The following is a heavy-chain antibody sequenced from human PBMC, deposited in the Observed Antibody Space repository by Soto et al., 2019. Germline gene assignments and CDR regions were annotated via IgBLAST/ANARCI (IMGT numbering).Heavy chain of an antibody. Sequence: SETLSLTCTVSGGSISSYYWSWIRQPPGKGLEWIGYIYYSGSTNYNPSLKSRVTISVDTSKNQFSLKLSSVTAADTAVYYCARGDRGGYDPGPNYWGQGTLVTVSS. CDR1: GGSISSYY. D-gene: IGHD5-12*01. V-gene: IGHV4-59*08. J-gene: IGHJ4*02. CDR3: ARGDRGGYDPGPNY. CDR2: IYYSGST.